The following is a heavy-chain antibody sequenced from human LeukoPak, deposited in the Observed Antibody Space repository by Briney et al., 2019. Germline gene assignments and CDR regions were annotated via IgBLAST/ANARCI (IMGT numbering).Heavy chain of an antibody. V-gene: IGHV1-46*01. D-gene: IGHD3-16*01. J-gene: IGHJ4*02. CDR3: ARAPERGNYFDY. CDR1: GYTFTSYY. Sequence: GASVKVSCKASGYTFTSYYMHWVRQAPGQGLQWMGIINPSGGSTTYAQEFHGRVTMTRDTSTSTVYMELSSLRPEDTAVYYCARAPERGNYFDYWGQGTLVTVSS. CDR2: INPSGGST.